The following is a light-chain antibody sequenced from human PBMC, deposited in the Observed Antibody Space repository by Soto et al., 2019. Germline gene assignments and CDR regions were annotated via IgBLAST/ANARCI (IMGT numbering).Light chain of an antibody. V-gene: IGKV1-39*01. CDR2: AAS. CDR3: QQSYSTTWT. J-gene: IGKJ1*01. Sequence: DIQMTQSPSTLSGSVGDRVTITCRASQGISTYLSWYHQKPGKAPKLLIYAASSLQSGVPSRFSGSGSETDFTLTISSLQPEDFATYSCQQSYSTTWTFGQGTKVDIK. CDR1: QGISTY.